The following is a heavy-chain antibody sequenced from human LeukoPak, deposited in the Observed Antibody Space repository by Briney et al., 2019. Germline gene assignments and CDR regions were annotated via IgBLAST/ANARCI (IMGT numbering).Heavy chain of an antibody. CDR2: ISTDGSST. V-gene: IGHV3-74*01. D-gene: IGHD3-22*01. Sequence: GGSLRLSCAASGFTFNSYWMHWVRHAPGKGLVWVARISTDGSSTSYADSVKGRFTVSRDNAKNSLYLQMDSLRAEDTALYYCAKAEDSSGTLDYWGQGTLVTVSS. CDR1: GFTFNSYW. CDR3: AKAEDSSGTLDY. J-gene: IGHJ4*02.